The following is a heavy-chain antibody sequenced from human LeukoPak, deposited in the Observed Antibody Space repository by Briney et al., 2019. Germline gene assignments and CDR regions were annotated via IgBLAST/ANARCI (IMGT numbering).Heavy chain of an antibody. CDR3: AKSRDFWSGSNNWFDA. V-gene: IGHV3-64*01. J-gene: IGHJ5*02. Sequence: GGSLRLSCAASGFTFSSFSMHWVRQAPGKGLESVSAISSNGGSTYYANSVKGRFTISRDNSKNTLYLQMNSLRAEDTAVYYCAKSRDFWSGSNNWFDAWGQGTLVTVSS. CDR1: GFTFSSFS. D-gene: IGHD3-3*01. CDR2: ISSNGGST.